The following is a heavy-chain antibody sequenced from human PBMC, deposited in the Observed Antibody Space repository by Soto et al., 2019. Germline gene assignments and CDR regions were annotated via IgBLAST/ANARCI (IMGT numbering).Heavy chain of an antibody. CDR3: TKEYIWGGLNSGSGDAMDV. CDR1: GFTFDDYA. CDR2: ISWNSGDI. V-gene: IGHV3-9*01. J-gene: IGHJ6*02. D-gene: IGHD3-10*01. Sequence: EMQLVESGGDLVQPGRSLRLSCVASGFTFDDYAMHWVRQAPGKGLQWASSISWNSGDIGYADSVKGRFTISRDNAKNSLYLQMNSLKSEDTALYYCTKEYIWGGLNSGSGDAMDVWGQGTTVTVSS.